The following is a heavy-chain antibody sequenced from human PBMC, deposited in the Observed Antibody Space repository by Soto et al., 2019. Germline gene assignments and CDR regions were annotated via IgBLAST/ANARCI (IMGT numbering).Heavy chain of an antibody. D-gene: IGHD3-22*01. Sequence: QLLLQESGPGLVKPSETLSLTCTVSGGSILDSTYYWAWIRQSPGKGLEWIGTILYSGGTFYTPSLKSRVTMSVDTSNNQFSLKLSSVTAADTAVYDCARQASVYYYGWFDPWGQGTLVTVSS. CDR2: ILYSGGT. J-gene: IGHJ5*02. CDR3: ARQASVYYYGWFDP. V-gene: IGHV4-39*01. CDR1: GGSILDSTYY.